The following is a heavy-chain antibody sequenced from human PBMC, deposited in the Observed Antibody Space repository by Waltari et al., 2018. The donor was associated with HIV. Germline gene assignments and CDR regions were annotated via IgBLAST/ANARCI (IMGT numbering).Heavy chain of an antibody. CDR2: ISNSDITR. D-gene: IGHD3-22*01. CDR1: GFTFSDYY. J-gene: IGHJ3*02. V-gene: IGHV3-11*04. CDR3: ARGGGAYYDSSGFWI. Sequence: QVQLVESGGGLVKPGGSLRLSCAASGFTFSDYYMSWIRQAPGKGLEGVSYISNSDITRHYADSVQVRFTISRDNAKNSLYLQMNSLRAEDTAVYYCARGGGAYYDSSGFWIWGQGTMVSVSS.